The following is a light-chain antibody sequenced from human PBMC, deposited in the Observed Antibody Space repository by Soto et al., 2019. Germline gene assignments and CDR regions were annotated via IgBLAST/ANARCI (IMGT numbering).Light chain of an antibody. CDR2: DAS. CDR1: QDINNY. V-gene: IGKV1-33*01. CDR3: QQFDNLPFT. J-gene: IGKJ3*01. Sequence: DIPMTQSPSSLSAAVGDRVTITCQASQDINNYLNWYQQKPGKAPKLLIYDASNLETGVPSRFSGSGSGTDFTFTISSLQPEDIATYYCQQFDNLPFTFGPGTKVDIK.